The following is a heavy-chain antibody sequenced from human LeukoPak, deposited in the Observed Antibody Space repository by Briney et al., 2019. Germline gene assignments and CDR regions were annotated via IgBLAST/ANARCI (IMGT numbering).Heavy chain of an antibody. J-gene: IGHJ4*02. V-gene: IGHV3-20*04. CDR2: INWNGGST. CDR1: GFTFDDYG. CDR3: ASPGAYY. Sequence: TGDPLRLSCAASGFTFDDYGMSWVRQAPRKGLEWVSGINWNGGSTGYADSVKGRFTISRDNAKNSLYLQMGSLRAEDMAVYYCASPGAYYWGQGTLVTVSS.